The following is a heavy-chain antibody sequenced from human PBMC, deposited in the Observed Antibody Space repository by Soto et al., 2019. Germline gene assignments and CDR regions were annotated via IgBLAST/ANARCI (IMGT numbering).Heavy chain of an antibody. CDR2: IIPILGIA. CDR1: GGTFSSYT. Sequence: SVKVSCKASGGTFSSYTISWVRQAPGQGLEWMGRIIPILGIANYAQKFQGRVTITADKSTSTAYMELSSLRSEDTAVYYCARDHVDYYGSGRQYNWFDPWGQGTLVTVSS. J-gene: IGHJ5*02. V-gene: IGHV1-69*04. CDR3: ARDHVDYYGSGRQYNWFDP. D-gene: IGHD3-10*01.